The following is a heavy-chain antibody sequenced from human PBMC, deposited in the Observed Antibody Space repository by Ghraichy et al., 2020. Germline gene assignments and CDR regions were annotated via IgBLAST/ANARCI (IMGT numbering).Heavy chain of an antibody. Sequence: GGSLRLSCVASGLTFNSYTMSWVRQAPGKGLEWVSGISVSGSSTYYADSVKGRFTISRDNSKITLYLQMNSLRAEDTAVYYCAKDNRDMAGPIGFRKIYYYYTMDVWGQGTTVTVSS. CDR3: AKDNRDMAGPIGFRKIYYYYTMDV. CDR2: ISVSGSST. CDR1: GLTFNSYT. D-gene: IGHD5-12*01. J-gene: IGHJ6*02. V-gene: IGHV3-23*01.